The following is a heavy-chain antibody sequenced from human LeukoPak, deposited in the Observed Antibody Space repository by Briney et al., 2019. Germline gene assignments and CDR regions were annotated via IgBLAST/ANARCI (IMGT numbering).Heavy chain of an antibody. CDR1: GGSFSGYY. V-gene: IGHV4-34*01. J-gene: IGHJ3*02. D-gene: IGHD6-13*01. CDR2: INHSGST. CDR3: ASVAAAGPPEGAFDI. Sequence: SETLSLTCAVYGGSFSGYYWSWIRQPQGKGLEWIGEINHSGSTNYNPSLKSRVTISVDTSKNQFSLKVSSVTAADTAVYYCASVAAAGPPEGAFDIWGQGTMVTVSS.